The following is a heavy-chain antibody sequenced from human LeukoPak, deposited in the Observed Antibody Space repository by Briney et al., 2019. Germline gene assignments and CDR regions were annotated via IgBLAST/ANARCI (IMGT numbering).Heavy chain of an antibody. V-gene: IGHV3-7*01. CDR1: GFTFSSYW. D-gene: IGHD3-22*01. CDR2: IKQDGSEK. J-gene: IGHJ3*02. Sequence: GGSLRLSCAASGFTFSSYWMSWVRQAPGKGLEWVANIKQDGSEKYYVDSVKGRFTISRDNAKNSLYLQMNSLRAEDTAVYYCARDRERITMIVVVSGAFDIWGQGTMVTVSS. CDR3: ARDRERITMIVVVSGAFDI.